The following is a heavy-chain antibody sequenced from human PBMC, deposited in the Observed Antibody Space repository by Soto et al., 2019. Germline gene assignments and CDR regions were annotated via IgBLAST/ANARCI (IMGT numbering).Heavy chain of an antibody. CDR3: AAGVEVATTPDYYYYYMDV. J-gene: IGHJ6*03. V-gene: IGHV1-58*02. Sequence: ASVKVSCTASGLTFSSSTMQWVRQARGQRPEWIGWIVVGSGNTDYAQKFQQRVTITRDMSTSTAYMELSSLRSEDTAVYYCAAGVEVATTPDYYYYYMDVWGKGTTVTVSS. CDR1: GLTFSSST. D-gene: IGHD5-12*01. CDR2: IVVGSGNT.